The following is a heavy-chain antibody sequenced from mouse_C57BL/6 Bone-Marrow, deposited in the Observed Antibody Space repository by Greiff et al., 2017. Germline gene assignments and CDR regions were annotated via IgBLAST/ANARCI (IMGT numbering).Heavy chain of an antibody. CDR3: TRQLRLGDWFAY. V-gene: IGHV6-6*01. CDR1: GFTFSDAW. CDR2: IRNKANNHAT. D-gene: IGHD3-2*02. J-gene: IGHJ3*01. Sequence: EVMLVESGGGLVQPGGSMKLSCAASGFTFSDAWMDWVRQSPEKGLEWVAEIRNKANNHATYYAESVKGRFTISRYDSKSSVYLQMNSLRAEDTGIYYCTRQLRLGDWFAYWGQGTLVTVSA.